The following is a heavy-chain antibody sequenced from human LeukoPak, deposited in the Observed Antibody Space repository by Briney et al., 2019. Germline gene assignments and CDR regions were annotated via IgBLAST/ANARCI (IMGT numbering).Heavy chain of an antibody. Sequence: GGSLRLSCAASGFTFSSFAMSWVRQAPGKGLEWVSAISASGGSTYYADSVKGRFTISRDNSKNTLYLQMNSLRAEDTAVYYCAKRLSYSSSWYYFDYWGQGTLVTVSS. CDR1: GFTFSSFA. CDR2: ISASGGST. D-gene: IGHD6-13*01. CDR3: AKRLSYSSSWYYFDY. V-gene: IGHV3-23*01. J-gene: IGHJ4*02.